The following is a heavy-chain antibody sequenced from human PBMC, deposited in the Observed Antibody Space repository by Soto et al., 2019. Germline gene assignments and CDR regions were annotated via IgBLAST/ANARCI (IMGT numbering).Heavy chain of an antibody. J-gene: IGHJ6*02. CDR3: ARALRGTAAGLQVETMTLGYYYGMDV. CDR1: GGTFSSYA. CDR2: IIPIFGTA. V-gene: IGHV1-69*13. D-gene: IGHD6-13*01. Sequence: AASVKVSCKASGGTFSSYAISWVRQAPGQGLEWMGGIIPIFGTANYAQKFQGRVTITADESTSTAYMELSSLRSEDTAVYYCARALRGTAAGLQVETMTLGYYYGMDVWGQGTTVTVS.